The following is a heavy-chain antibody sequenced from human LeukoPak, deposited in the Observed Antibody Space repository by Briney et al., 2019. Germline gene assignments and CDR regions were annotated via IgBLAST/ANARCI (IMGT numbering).Heavy chain of an antibody. D-gene: IGHD5-12*01. CDR1: GYTFTCYY. J-gene: IGHJ4*02. CDR3: ATPGRGYSGYDFGS. CDR2: INPNSGGT. Sequence: ASVKVSCKASGYTFTCYYMHWVRQAPGQGLEWMGWINPNSGGTNYAQKFQGRVTMTRDTSISTAYMELSRLRSVYTAVYYCATPGRGYSGYDFGSWGQGTLVTVSS. V-gene: IGHV1-2*02.